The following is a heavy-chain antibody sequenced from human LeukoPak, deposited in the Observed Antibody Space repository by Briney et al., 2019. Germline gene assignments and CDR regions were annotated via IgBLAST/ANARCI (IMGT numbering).Heavy chain of an antibody. CDR1: GGSISSYY. J-gene: IGHJ6*02. Sequence: SETLSLTCTVSGGSISSYYWSWIRQPPGKGLEWIGYISYSGTTTYNPSLKSRVTISLATSKTHFSLRLSSVPAADTAVYSCARQRTAPPIYAYYGMDVWGQGTTVTVSS. V-gene: IGHV4-59*08. CDR3: ARQRTAPPIYAYYGMDV. D-gene: IGHD3-9*01. CDR2: ISYSGTT.